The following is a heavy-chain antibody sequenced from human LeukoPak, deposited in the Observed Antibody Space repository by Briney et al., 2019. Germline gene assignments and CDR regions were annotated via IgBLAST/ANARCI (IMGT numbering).Heavy chain of an antibody. D-gene: IGHD1-26*01. V-gene: IGHV3-30-3*01. CDR3: ARDARYSGSFTGYFDY. CDR2: ISYDGSNK. CDR1: GFTFSSYA. J-gene: IGHJ4*02. Sequence: GRSLRLSCAASGFTFSSYAMHWVRQAPGKGLEWVAVISYDGSNKYYADSVKGRFTISRDNSKNTLYLQMNSLRAEDTAVYYCARDARYSGSFTGYFDYWGQGTLVTVSS.